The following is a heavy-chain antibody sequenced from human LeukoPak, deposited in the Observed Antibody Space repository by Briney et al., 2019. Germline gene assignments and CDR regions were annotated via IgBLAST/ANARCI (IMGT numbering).Heavy chain of an antibody. CDR1: GYTFTSYY. V-gene: IGHV1-46*01. D-gene: IGHD1-20*01. CDR3: ARGCNWNRPGGYMDV. CDR2: INPSGGST. J-gene: IGHJ6*03. Sequence: ASVKVSCKASGYTFTSYYMHWVRQAPGQGLEWMGIINPSGGSTSYAQKFQGRVTMTRDTSTSTVYMELSSLRSEDTAVYYCARGCNWNRPGGYMDVRGKGTTVTVSS.